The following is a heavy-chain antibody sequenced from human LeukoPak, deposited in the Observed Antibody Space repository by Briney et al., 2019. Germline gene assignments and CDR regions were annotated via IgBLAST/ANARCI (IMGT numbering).Heavy chain of an antibody. CDR2: IIPILGIA. CDR1: RGTFSSYA. CDR3: ARTTTPHYYGSGSYALGY. Sequence: ASVKVSCKASRGTFSSYAISWVRQAPGQGLEWMGRIIPILGIANYAQKFQGRVTITADKSTSTAYMELSSLRSEDTAVYYCARTTTPHYYGSGSYALGYWGQGTLVTVPS. J-gene: IGHJ4*02. D-gene: IGHD3-10*01. V-gene: IGHV1-69*04.